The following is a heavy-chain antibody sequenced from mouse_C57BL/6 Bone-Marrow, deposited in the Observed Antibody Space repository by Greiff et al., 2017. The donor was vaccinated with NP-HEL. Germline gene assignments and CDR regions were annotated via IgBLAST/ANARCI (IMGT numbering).Heavy chain of an antibody. D-gene: IGHD3-2*02. CDR3: ARRQLRLPYYAMDY. Sequence: QVQLQQSGAGLARPGASVKLSCTASGFTFTSYGISWVQQTTGQGLEWIGEICPRSGNTYYPEKFKGKATLTADKSNSTAYMEIRILTSEDSAVYFCARRQLRLPYYAMDYWGQGTSVTVAS. V-gene: IGHV1-81*01. J-gene: IGHJ4*01. CDR1: GFTFTSYG. CDR2: ICPRSGNT.